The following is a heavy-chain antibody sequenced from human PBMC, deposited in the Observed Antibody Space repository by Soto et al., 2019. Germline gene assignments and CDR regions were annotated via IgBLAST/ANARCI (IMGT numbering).Heavy chain of an antibody. D-gene: IGHD6-19*01. CDR1: GDSVSITSAA. CDR2: TYYRSKWYS. CDR3: ARGSYYSGWV. J-gene: IGHJ4*02. Sequence: QTLSLTCAISGDSVSITSAAWSCIRQSPSRGLEWLGRTYYRSKWYSDYAVSVKSRITINPDTSKNQFSLQLNSVTPEDTAVYYCARGSYYSGWVWGQGTLVTVSS. V-gene: IGHV6-1*01.